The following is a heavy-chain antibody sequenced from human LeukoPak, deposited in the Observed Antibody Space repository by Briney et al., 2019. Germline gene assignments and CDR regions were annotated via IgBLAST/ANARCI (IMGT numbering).Heavy chain of an antibody. CDR1: GYSISSGYY. CDR3: ASGGTAVVMALTYYFDT. J-gene: IGHJ4*02. D-gene: IGHD3-22*01. CDR2: IYHTGST. Sequence: PSETLSLICAVSGYSISSGYYWGWIRQPPGKGLEWIGSIYHTGSTYYNPSLQSRVTISLDSPKNQFSLKLTSVTAADTAVYYCASGGTAVVMALTYYFDTWGQGTPVTVSS. V-gene: IGHV4-38-2*01.